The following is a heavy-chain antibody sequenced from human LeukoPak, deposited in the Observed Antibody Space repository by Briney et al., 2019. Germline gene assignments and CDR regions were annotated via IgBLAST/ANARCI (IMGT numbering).Heavy chain of an antibody. Sequence: SVKVSCKASGGTFSSYAINWVRQAPGQGLEWMGGIIPIFGTANYAQKFQGRVTITTDESTSTAYMELSSLRSEDTAVYYCARGTSDRMAKGSKVKRDHYYMDVWGKGTTVTVSS. J-gene: IGHJ6*03. CDR3: ARGTSDRMAKGSKVKRDHYYMDV. CDR2: IIPIFGTA. D-gene: IGHD3-3*01. CDR1: GGTFSSYA. V-gene: IGHV1-69*05.